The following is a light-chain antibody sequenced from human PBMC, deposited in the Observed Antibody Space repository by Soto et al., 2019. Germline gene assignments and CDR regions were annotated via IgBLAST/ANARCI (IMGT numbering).Light chain of an antibody. CDR1: IGYSNYK. CDR3: GTDHGSGSNFVERGV. CDR2: VGTGGIVG. Sequence: QLVLTQPPSASASLGASVTLTCTLSIGYSNYKVDWYQQRPGKGPRFVMRVGTGGIVGSKGDGIPDRFSVLGSGLNRYLAIKNIQEEDESDYHCGTDHGSGSNFVERGVLGGGTKLTVL. J-gene: IGLJ3*02. V-gene: IGLV9-49*01.